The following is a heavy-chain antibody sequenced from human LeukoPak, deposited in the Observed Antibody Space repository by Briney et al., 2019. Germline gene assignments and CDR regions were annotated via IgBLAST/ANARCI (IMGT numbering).Heavy chain of an antibody. CDR1: GFTFSSYS. J-gene: IGHJ5*02. V-gene: IGHV3-21*01. CDR3: ARDREIAARPRWFDP. Sequence: PGGSLRLSCAASGFTFSSYSMNWVRQAPGKGLEWVSSISSSSSYIYYADSVKGRFTISRDNAKNSLYLQMNSLRAEDTAVYYCARDREIAARPRWFDPWGQGTLVTVSS. CDR2: ISSSSSYI. D-gene: IGHD6-6*01.